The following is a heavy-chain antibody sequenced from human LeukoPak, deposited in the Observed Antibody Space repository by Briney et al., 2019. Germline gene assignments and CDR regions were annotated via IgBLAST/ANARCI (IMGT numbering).Heavy chain of an antibody. Sequence: SETLSLTCAVYGGSLSGYYWSWIRQPPGKGLEWIGEINHSGSTNYNPSLKSRVTISVDTSKNQFSLKLSSVTAADTAVYYCARGRGTYYYGSGSYSSPYYFDYWGQGTLVTVSS. J-gene: IGHJ4*02. CDR2: INHSGST. CDR3: ARGRGTYYYGSGSYSSPYYFDY. CDR1: GGSLSGYY. V-gene: IGHV4-34*01. D-gene: IGHD3-10*01.